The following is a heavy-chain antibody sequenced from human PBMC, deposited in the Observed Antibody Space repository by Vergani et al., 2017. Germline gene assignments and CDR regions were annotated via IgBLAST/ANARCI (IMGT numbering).Heavy chain of an antibody. J-gene: IGHJ6*03. Sequence: QVQLQESGPGLVKPSETLSLTCTVSGGSISSYYWSWIRQPPGKGLEWIGYIYYSGSTNYNPALKSRGTISVDTSKNQFSLKLSSVTAADTAVYYCATAMANFSYYYYMDVWGKGTTVTVSS. D-gene: IGHD3-10*01. V-gene: IGHV4-59*01. CDR2: IYYSGST. CDR1: GGSISSYY. CDR3: ATAMANFSYYYYMDV.